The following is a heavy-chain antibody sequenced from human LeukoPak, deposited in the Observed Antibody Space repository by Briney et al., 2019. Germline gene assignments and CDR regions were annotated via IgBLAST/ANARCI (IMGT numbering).Heavy chain of an antibody. D-gene: IGHD6-19*01. Sequence: GGSLRLSCASSGFTFSSSAMQWVRQAPGKGLEWVAVISYDGSKKYYADSVKGRFTISRDDSKNTLYLQMNSLRGEDTAVYYCARSRSASTSGWYDYFDYWGRGTLVTVSS. CDR2: ISYDGSKK. J-gene: IGHJ4*02. V-gene: IGHV3-30*04. CDR3: ARSRSASTSGWYDYFDY. CDR1: GFTFSSSA.